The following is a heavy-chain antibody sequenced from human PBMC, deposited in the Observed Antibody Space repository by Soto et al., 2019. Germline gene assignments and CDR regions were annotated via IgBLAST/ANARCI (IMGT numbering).Heavy chain of an antibody. CDR1: GDSISSSNYF. V-gene: IGHV4-39*01. CDR3: AIRYGWLYFDY. CDR2: IFYSGST. Sequence: QLQLQESGPGLVKPWETLSLICTVSGDSISSSNYFWGWIRQPPRKGLEWIGTIFYSGSTYYNPSLKSRVTISVDTSKNQFSLKLTSVTAADTALYYCAIRYGWLYFDYWGQGSLVTVSS. J-gene: IGHJ4*02. D-gene: IGHD6-19*01.